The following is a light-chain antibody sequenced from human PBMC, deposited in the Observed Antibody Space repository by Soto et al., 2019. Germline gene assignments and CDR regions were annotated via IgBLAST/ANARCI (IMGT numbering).Light chain of an antibody. CDR3: QTWGTGIQVV. Sequence: QSVLTQSPSASASLGAAVKLTCTLSSGHSSYAIAWLQQQPQKGPRYLMKLNSDGSQTKGDGIPGRFLGASSGAERYLIISNLQSEDEADYYCQTWGTGIQVVFGGGTKLTVL. V-gene: IGLV4-69*01. CDR1: SGHSSYA. CDR2: LNSDGSQ. J-gene: IGLJ2*01.